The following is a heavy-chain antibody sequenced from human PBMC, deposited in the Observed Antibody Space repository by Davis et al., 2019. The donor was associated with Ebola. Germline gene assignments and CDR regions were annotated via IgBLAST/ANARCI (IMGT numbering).Heavy chain of an antibody. CDR3: ARSPGIARYNWFDP. V-gene: IGHV4-61*08. J-gene: IGHJ5*02. CDR2: IYYSGST. CDR1: GGSVSSGAYY. Sequence: SETLSLTCTVSGGSVSSGAYYWNWIRQPPGKGLEWIGYIYYSGSTNYNPSLKSRVTISVDTSKNQFSLKLSSVTAADTAVYYCARSPGIARYNWFDPWGQGTLVTVSS. D-gene: IGHD6-13*01.